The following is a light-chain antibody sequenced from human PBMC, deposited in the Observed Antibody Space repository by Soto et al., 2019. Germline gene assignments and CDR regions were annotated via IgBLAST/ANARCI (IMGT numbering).Light chain of an antibody. CDR1: QSVITN. CDR3: QQYNEWPLS. J-gene: IGKJ4*02. Sequence: IVLTQSPGTLSMAPGELATLSCRASQSVITNVAWYQQKPGQAPRLLIHDSSTRATGVPARFSGRGYGTEFALTSSSLQSEDFAVYSCQQYNEWPLSCGGGTKVDIK. V-gene: IGKV3-15*01. CDR2: DSS.